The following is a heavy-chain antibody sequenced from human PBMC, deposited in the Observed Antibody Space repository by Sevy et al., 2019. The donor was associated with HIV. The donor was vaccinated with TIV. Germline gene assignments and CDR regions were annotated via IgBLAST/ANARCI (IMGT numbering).Heavy chain of an antibody. D-gene: IGHD3-10*01. CDR2: ISSGSNYI. Sequence: GGSLRLSCAASGFTFNKYNMIWVRQAPGKGLEWVSFISSGSNYIYYADSVRGRFTTSRDNAKNSLYLQMNTLRAEDMAVYYCAREGSGRYWGQGTLVTVSS. CDR3: AREGSGRY. J-gene: IGHJ4*02. CDR1: GFTFNKYN. V-gene: IGHV3-21*01.